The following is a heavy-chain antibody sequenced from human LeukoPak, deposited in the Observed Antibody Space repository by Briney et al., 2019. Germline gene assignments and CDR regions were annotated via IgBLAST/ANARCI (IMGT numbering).Heavy chain of an antibody. V-gene: IGHV3-66*02. CDR1: GFTVSSNY. J-gene: IGHJ4*02. CDR2: IYSGGST. D-gene: IGHD3-10*01. Sequence: GGSLRLSCAASGFTVSSNYMSWVRQAPGKGLEWVSVIYSGGSTYYADSVKGRFTISRDNSKNTLYLQMNSLRAEDTAVYCCARGLYYGSGSYSENWGQGTLVTVSS. CDR3: ARGLYYGSGSYSEN.